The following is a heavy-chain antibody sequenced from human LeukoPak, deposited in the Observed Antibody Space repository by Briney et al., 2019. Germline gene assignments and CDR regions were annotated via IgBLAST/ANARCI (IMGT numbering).Heavy chain of an antibody. CDR1: GFTVSSNY. V-gene: IGHV3-66*01. CDR3: ARDITGLLPYYYYYGMDV. J-gene: IGHJ6*02. CDR2: IYSGGST. D-gene: IGHD3-10*01. Sequence: GGSLRLSCAASGFTVSSNYMSWVRQAPGKGLEWVSVIYSGGSTYYADSVKGRFTISRDNSKNTLYLQMNSLRAEDTAVYYCARDITGLLPYYYYYGMDVWGQGTTVTVSS.